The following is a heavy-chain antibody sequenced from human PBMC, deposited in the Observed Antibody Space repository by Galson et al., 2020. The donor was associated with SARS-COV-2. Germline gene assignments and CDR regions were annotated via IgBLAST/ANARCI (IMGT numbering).Heavy chain of an antibody. J-gene: IGHJ4*02. Sequence: GGSLRLSCAASGFTFSSYGMHWVRQAPGKGLEWVAVIWYDGSNKYYADSVKGRFTISRDNSKNTLYLQMNSLRAEDTAVYYCATKWEPLGSFDYWGQGTLVTVSS. D-gene: IGHD1-26*01. CDR2: IWYDGSNK. CDR1: GFTFSSYG. V-gene: IGHV3-33*01. CDR3: ATKWEPLGSFDY.